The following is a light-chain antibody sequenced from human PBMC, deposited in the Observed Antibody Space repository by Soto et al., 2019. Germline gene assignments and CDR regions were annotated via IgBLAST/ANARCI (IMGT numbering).Light chain of an antibody. CDR1: QSINEW. CDR3: QHYNSYPYS. Sequence: DIQLTQSPSTLSASVGERVTITCRASQSINEWLAWYQQKIVKAPKGLIYQASTLASAVPSRFSGSGSGTTFTLIISSLKPDDSATYYCQHYNSYPYSCGQGNKLES. CDR2: QAS. V-gene: IGKV1-5*03. J-gene: IGKJ2*03.